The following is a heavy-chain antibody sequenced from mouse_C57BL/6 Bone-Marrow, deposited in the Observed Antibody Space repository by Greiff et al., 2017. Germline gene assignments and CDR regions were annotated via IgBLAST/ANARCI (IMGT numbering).Heavy chain of an antibody. Sequence: VQLQQSGAELARPGASVKLSCKASGYTFTSCGISWVKQRTGQGLEWIGEIYPRSGNTYYNEKFKGKATLTADKSSSTAYMELRSLTSEDSAVYFWARGRRNYYGSTWFAYWGQGTLVTVSA. D-gene: IGHD1-1*01. CDR2: IYPRSGNT. V-gene: IGHV1-81*01. CDR1: GYTFTSCG. CDR3: ARGRRNYYGSTWFAY. J-gene: IGHJ3*01.